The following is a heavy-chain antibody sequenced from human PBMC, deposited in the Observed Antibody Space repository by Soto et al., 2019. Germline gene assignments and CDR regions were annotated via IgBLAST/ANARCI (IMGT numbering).Heavy chain of an antibody. CDR3: ARDGGFSYGFDYYFDY. D-gene: IGHD3-16*01. CDR2: ISYDGYNS. Sequence: GGSLRLSCVASGFTFSDYAVHWVRLAPSKGLEWVAMISYDGYNSYSADSVKGRFTISRDNSRNTLFLQMDSLRPDDTAIYYCARDGGFSYGFDYYFDYWGQGTLFTVSS. CDR1: GFTFSDYA. V-gene: IGHV3-30-3*01. J-gene: IGHJ4*01.